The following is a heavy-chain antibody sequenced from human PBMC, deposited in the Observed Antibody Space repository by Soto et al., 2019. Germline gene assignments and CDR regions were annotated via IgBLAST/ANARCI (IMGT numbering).Heavy chain of an antibody. D-gene: IGHD3-9*01. J-gene: IGHJ5*02. V-gene: IGHV3-21*01. CDR3: SRDFIYDIFTEGFDP. Sequence: EVQLVDSGGGLVKPGGSLSLTCAASGFSFNKYKMNWVRQPPGKGLEWVSSITGDSSYTYYADSVKSRFTISRDNAHNSLYFEMNTLGAEDTAVSYCSRDFIYDIFTEGFDPWGQGTLVTVSS. CDR2: ITGDSSYT. CDR1: GFSFNKYK.